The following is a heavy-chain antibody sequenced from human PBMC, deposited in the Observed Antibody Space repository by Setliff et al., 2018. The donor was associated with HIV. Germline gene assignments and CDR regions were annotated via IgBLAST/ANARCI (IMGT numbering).Heavy chain of an antibody. D-gene: IGHD3-22*01. CDR3: ARQDYYYDSSGYYRWWEPFSWYFDL. CDR1: GGSFSGYY. Sequence: SETLSLTCAVYGGSFSGYYWSWIRQPPGKGLEWIGGINHSGSTNYNPSLKSRVTISVDTSKNQFSLKLSSVTAADTAVYYCARQDYYYDSSGYYRWWEPFSWYFDLWGRGTPVTVSS. J-gene: IGHJ2*01. V-gene: IGHV4-34*01. CDR2: INHSGST.